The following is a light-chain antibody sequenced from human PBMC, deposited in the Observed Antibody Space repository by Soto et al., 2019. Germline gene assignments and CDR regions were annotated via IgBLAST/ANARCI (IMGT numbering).Light chain of an antibody. CDR2: GAS. J-gene: IGKJ5*01. Sequence: EVVLTQSPGTLSLSPWDRATLSCGASQSVTSNLAWYQQKPGQAPRLLISGASNRATGIPDRFSGSGSGTDFTLTISRLEPDDFALYFCQQYGGSPITFGLGTRRENK. CDR1: QSVTSN. V-gene: IGKV3-20*01. CDR3: QQYGGSPIT.